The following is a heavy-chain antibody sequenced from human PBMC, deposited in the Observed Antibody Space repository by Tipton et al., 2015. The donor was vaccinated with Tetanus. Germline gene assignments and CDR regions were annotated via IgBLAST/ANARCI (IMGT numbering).Heavy chain of an antibody. Sequence: TLSLTCTVSGASVNSGGYSWAWIQQPPGKGLAWIGDISHTGRPKYNPSLRSRLTMSADASRTQFSLKMESVTAADTAVYYCARLAWRPDRSMLTVPRYFDKWGQGTLVAVSS. CDR2: ISHTGRP. J-gene: IGHJ4*02. D-gene: IGHD2-8*01. V-gene: IGHV4-61*08. CDR3: ARLAWRPDRSMLTVPRYFDK. CDR1: GASVNSGGYS.